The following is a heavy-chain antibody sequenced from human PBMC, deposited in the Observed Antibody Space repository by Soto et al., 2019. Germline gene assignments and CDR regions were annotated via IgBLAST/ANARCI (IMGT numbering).Heavy chain of an antibody. CDR3: AKDVSTTADYYFGY. CDR1: GFSFSRNA. D-gene: IGHD2-2*01. J-gene: IGHJ4*02. Sequence: AGGSLRLCCAASGFSFSRNAMHWVRQAPGKGLEWVAVISYDGNNKYYADSVKGRFTISRDNSKNTLYLQMNSLRAEDTAVYYCAKDVSTTADYYFGYWGQGTLVTVSS. CDR2: ISYDGNNK. V-gene: IGHV3-30*18.